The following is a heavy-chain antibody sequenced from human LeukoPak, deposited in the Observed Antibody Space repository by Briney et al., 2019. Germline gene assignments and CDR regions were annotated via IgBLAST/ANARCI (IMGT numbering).Heavy chain of an antibody. CDR1: GGSISSYY. CDR3: ARQAYGSGSYYDY. J-gene: IGHJ4*02. V-gene: IGHV4-59*01. CDR2: IYYSGST. D-gene: IGHD3-10*01. Sequence: SETLSLTCTVSGGSISSYYWSWILQPPGKGLEWIGYIYYSGSTNYNPSLKSRVTISVDTSKNQFSLKLSSVTAADTAVYYCARQAYGSGSYYDYWGQGALVTVSS.